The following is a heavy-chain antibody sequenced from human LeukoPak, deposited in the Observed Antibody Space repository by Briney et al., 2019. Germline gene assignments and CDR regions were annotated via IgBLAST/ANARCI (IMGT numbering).Heavy chain of an antibody. V-gene: IGHV3-33*01. J-gene: IGHJ3*02. CDR1: GFTFSHYG. Sequence: PGGSLRLSCAASGFTFSHYGMHWVRQAPGKGLEWVAIIRDDGSNKYYSDSVKGRFTISRDNSKNTLYLQMNSLRAEDTAVYYCARDLGTTGTRRGAFDIWGQGTMVTVSS. CDR2: IRDDGSNK. D-gene: IGHD1-1*01. CDR3: ARDLGTTGTRRGAFDI.